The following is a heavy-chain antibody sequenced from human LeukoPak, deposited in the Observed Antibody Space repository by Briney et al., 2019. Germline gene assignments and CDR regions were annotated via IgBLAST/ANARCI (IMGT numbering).Heavy chain of an antibody. Sequence: PGGSLRLSCAASGFTFRRYWMSWVRQAPGKGLEWVANIKQDGDLKYYVDSVEGRFTISRDNAKNTMYLQMSSLRADDSAVYCCGRGGLTGQMAAFDYWGQGALLTVST. CDR1: GFTFRRYW. V-gene: IGHV3-7*01. CDR2: IKQDGDLK. CDR3: GRGGLTGQMAAFDY. J-gene: IGHJ4*02. D-gene: IGHD3-9*01.